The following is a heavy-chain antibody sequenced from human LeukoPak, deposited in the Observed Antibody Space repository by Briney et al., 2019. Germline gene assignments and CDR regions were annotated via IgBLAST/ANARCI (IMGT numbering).Heavy chain of an antibody. V-gene: IGHV1-2*02. CDR1: GYTFTGYY. CDR3: ARDRGIAVANVDFDY. Sequence: ASVKVSCKASGYTFTGYYMHWVRQAPGQGLEWMGWINPKNGDTNYAQKFQDRVIMTRDTSISTAYMELSRLRPDDTAVYYCARDRGIAVANVDFDYWGQGTLLTVSS. D-gene: IGHD6-19*01. CDR2: INPKNGDT. J-gene: IGHJ4*02.